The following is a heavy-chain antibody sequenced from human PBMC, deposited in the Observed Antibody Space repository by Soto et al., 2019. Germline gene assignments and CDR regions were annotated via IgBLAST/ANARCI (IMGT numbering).Heavy chain of an antibody. D-gene: IGHD3-16*01. Sequence: EVQLVESGGGLVQPGRSLGLSCAASGFTFDDYAMHWVRQAPGKGLEWVSGISWNSGNIDYADSVKGRFTISRDNAKNSLYLQMNSLRTEDTALYHCAKARGAYWGLDDYWGQGTLVTVSS. CDR1: GFTFDDYA. CDR3: AKARGAYWGLDDY. J-gene: IGHJ4*02. V-gene: IGHV3-9*01. CDR2: ISWNSGNI.